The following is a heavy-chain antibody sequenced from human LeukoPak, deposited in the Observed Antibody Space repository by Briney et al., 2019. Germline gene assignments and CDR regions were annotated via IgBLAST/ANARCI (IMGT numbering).Heavy chain of an antibody. CDR3: ARSGYSYGTGYYFDY. V-gene: IGHV4-59*01. CDR1: GGSISNYY. J-gene: IGHJ4*02. Sequence: SETLSLTCTVSGGSISNYYWSWIRQPPGKGLEWIGYIYYTGSTYYIPSLKSRVTISLDTSKNQFSLSLTSVTAAGTAVYYCARSGYSYGTGYYFDYWGQGTLVTVSS. CDR2: IYYTGST. D-gene: IGHD5-18*01.